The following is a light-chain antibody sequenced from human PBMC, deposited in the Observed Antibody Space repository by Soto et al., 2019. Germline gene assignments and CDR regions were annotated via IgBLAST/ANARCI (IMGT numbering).Light chain of an antibody. V-gene: IGLV3-21*04. CDR1: NIGSKS. CDR3: QVWDGRSDHYV. Sequence: SYELTQPPSVSVAPGKTARITCGGNNIGSKSVHWYQQKPGQAPVLVIYYDSDRPSGIPERFSGSNSGNTATLTISRVEAGDEADYYCQVWDGRSDHYVFGTGIKLTVL. J-gene: IGLJ1*01. CDR2: YDS.